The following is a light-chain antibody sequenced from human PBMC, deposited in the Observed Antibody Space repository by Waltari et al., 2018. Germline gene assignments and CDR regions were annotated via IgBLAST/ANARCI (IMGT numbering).Light chain of an antibody. CDR2: CAS. Sequence: EIVFTQSPGSLSSSPGERVTLSCRASQSVSRALAWYQQKPGQAPLLLTFCASNRATGIPDRFSGSWSETDFSLTISRLEPEDFAVYYCQHYVRLPATFGRGTKVEIK. J-gene: IGKJ1*01. CDR3: QHYVRLPAT. CDR1: QSVSRA. V-gene: IGKV3-20*01.